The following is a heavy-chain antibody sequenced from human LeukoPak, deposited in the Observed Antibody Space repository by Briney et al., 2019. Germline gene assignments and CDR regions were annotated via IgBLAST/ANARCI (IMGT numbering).Heavy chain of an antibody. CDR3: ARRGGDVLWSGESDDAFDI. CDR2: INPNSGGT. D-gene: IGHD3-10*01. CDR1: GYTFTGYY. Sequence: ASVKVSCKASGYTFTGYYMHWVRQAPGQGLEWMGWINPNSGGTNYAQKFQGRVTMTRDTSISTAYMELSRLRSDDTAVYYCARRGGDVLWSGESDDAFDIWGQGAMVTVSS. J-gene: IGHJ3*02. V-gene: IGHV1-2*02.